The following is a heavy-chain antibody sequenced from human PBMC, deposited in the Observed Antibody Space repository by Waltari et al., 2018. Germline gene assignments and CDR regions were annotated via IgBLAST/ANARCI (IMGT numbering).Heavy chain of an antibody. J-gene: IGHJ4*02. Sequence: VQLVESGGGWIQPGGSLRLSCAASGFTVRSNYMGGVRQAPGKGQECVSVIYSGGSTYYADSVKGRFTISRDNSKNTLYLQMNSLRAKDTAVYYCAYLDYWGQGTLVTVSS. CDR1: GFTVRSNY. CDR3: AYLDY. V-gene: IGHV3-53*01. CDR2: IYSGGST.